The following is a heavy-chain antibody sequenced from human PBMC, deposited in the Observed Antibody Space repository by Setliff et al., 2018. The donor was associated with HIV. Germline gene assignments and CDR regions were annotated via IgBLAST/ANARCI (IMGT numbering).Heavy chain of an antibody. J-gene: IGHJ3*02. D-gene: IGHD6-19*01. V-gene: IGHV3-9*01. Sequence: GGSLRLSCAASGFTFDDYAMHWVRQAPGKGLEWVSGISWNSGSIGYADSVKGRFTISRDNAKNTLYLQMNSLRVEDTAMYYCAKDMDAVSEDAFDIWGQGTMVTVSS. CDR1: GFTFDDYA. CDR2: ISWNSGSI. CDR3: AKDMDAVSEDAFDI.